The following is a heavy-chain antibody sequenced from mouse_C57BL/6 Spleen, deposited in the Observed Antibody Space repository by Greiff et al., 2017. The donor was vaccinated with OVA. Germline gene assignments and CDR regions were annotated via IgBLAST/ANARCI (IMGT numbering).Heavy chain of an antibody. Sequence: QVQLQQSGAELVRPGASVTLSCKASGYTFTDYEMHWVKQTPVHGLEWIGAIDPETGGTAYNQKFKGKAILTADKSSSTAYMELRSLTSEDSAVYYCTRPPYYYGSRDWYFDVWGTGTTVTVSS. CDR2: IDPETGGT. CDR3: TRPPYYYGSRDWYFDV. J-gene: IGHJ1*03. V-gene: IGHV1-15*01. D-gene: IGHD1-1*01. CDR1: GYTFTDYE.